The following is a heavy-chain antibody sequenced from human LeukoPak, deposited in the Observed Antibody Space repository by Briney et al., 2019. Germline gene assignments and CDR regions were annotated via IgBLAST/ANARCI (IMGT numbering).Heavy chain of an antibody. CDR2: SRNKANSYTT. V-gene: IGHV3-72*01. J-gene: IGHJ3*02. CDR3: ARATGAFDI. Sequence: GGSLRLXCAASGFTFSDHYMDWVRRAPGKGLEWVGRSRNKANSYTTEYAASVKGRFTISRDDSKNSLYLQMNSLKTEDTAVYYCARATGAFDIWGQGTMVTVSS. D-gene: IGHD1-14*01. CDR1: GFTFSDHY.